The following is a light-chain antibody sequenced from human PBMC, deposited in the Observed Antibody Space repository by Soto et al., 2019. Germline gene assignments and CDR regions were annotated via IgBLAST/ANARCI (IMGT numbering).Light chain of an antibody. Sequence: DLVMTQTPLSLSVTPGQPASISCKSSQSLLYSNGKTFLYWYLQKAGQPPQLLIYEVSKRFSGVPDRFSGNGSGTDFTLKISRVEAEDVGVYYCMQVIHLPLTFGGGTKVEIK. V-gene: IGKV2-29*03. CDR3: MQVIHLPLT. CDR2: EVS. CDR1: QSLLYSNGKTF. J-gene: IGKJ4*01.